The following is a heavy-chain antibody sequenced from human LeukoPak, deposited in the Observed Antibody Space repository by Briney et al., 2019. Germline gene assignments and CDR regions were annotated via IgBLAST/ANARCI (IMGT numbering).Heavy chain of an antibody. J-gene: IGHJ4*02. CDR3: ARGCYYERSGYCPFDY. CDR1: GFIVSNNY. V-gene: IGHV3-53*01. D-gene: IGHD3-22*01. Sequence: GGSLRLSCAASGFIVSNNYMNWVRPAPGKGLEWVSIIYSGGGTYYADSVKGRFTISRDNSKNTLYLQMNSLRADDTAVYYCARGCYYERSGYCPFDYWGPGTLVTVSS. CDR2: IYSGGGT.